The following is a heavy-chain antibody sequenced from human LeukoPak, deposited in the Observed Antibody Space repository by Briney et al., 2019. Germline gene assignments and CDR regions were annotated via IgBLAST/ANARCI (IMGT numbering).Heavy chain of an antibody. CDR1: GFTFSSYW. CDR3: ARESKGRSKIDY. J-gene: IGHJ4*02. Sequence: GGSLRLSCAASGFTFSSYWMSWVRQAPGKGLEWVGNIKQDGSEKYYVDSVKGRFTISRDNAKNSLYLQMNSLRAEATAVYYCARESKGRSKIDYWGQGTLVTVSS. CDR2: IKQDGSEK. V-gene: IGHV3-7*01. D-gene: IGHD4-17*01.